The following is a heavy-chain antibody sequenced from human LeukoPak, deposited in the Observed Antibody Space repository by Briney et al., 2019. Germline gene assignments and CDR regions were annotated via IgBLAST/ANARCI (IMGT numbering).Heavy chain of an antibody. D-gene: IGHD5-18*01. J-gene: IGHJ5*02. CDR1: GFTFSIDA. Sequence: PGRSLRLSCAASGFTFSIDAMGCGRQAPGKGLGWVSGISCTVGGTTYADSAKGRFPIPRENSKNTLSLKLNILTPEDTAVNNCAKDSNRRQLWFGWFVPWRQGTLVSVSS. V-gene: IGHV3-23*01. CDR2: ISCTVGGT. CDR3: AKDSNRRQLWFGWFVP.